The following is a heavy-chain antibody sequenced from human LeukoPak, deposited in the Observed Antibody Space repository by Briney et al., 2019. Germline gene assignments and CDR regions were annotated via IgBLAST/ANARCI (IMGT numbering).Heavy chain of an antibody. V-gene: IGHV3-48*01. CDR2: ISGDTTTI. CDR3: ARGGGYDSSGYYYSRPFDY. CDR1: GFTLKSYS. Sequence: PGGSLRLSCAASGFTLKSYSMNWVHQAPGKGLEWVSYISGDTTTIFYAESLKGRFSISRDNAKNSLYLQMNSLRAEDTAVYYCARGGGYDSSGYYYSRPFDYWGQGTLVTVSS. J-gene: IGHJ4*02. D-gene: IGHD3-22*01.